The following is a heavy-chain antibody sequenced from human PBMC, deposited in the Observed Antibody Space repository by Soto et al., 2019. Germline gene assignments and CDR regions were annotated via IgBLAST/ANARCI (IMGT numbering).Heavy chain of an antibody. CDR3: AKEKVMGYCTNGVCYWYGMDV. Sequence: GGSLRLSCAASGFTFSSYGMHWVRQAPGKGLEWVAVISYDGSNKYYADSVKGRFTISRDNSKNTLYLQMNSLRAEDTAVYYCAKEKVMGYCTNGVCYWYGMDVWGQGTTVTVSS. D-gene: IGHD2-8*01. CDR1: GFTFSSYG. J-gene: IGHJ6*02. CDR2: ISYDGSNK. V-gene: IGHV3-30*18.